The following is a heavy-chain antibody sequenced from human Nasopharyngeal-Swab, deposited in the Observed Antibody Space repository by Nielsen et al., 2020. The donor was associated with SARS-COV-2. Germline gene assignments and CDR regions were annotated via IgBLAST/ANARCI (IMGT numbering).Heavy chain of an antibody. CDR1: GGSVSSSSYY. D-gene: IGHD6-13*01. J-gene: IGHJ4*02. V-gene: IGHV4-61*01. CDR3: VRGKGQQLAY. Sequence: SETLSLTCSVSGGSVSSSSYYWSWIRQPPGQGLEWIGYISYSGSTNYNPSLKSRVTISVDTSKNQFSLKLSSVTAADTSVYYCVRGKGQQLAYWGQGTLVTVSS. CDR2: ISYSGST.